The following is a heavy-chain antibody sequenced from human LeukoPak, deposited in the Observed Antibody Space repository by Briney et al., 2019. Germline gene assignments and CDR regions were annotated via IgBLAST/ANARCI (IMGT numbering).Heavy chain of an antibody. CDR3: ARASTSFARDYYYYMDV. V-gene: IGHV3-21*01. D-gene: IGHD2-2*01. J-gene: IGHJ6*03. Sequence: GGSLRLSCAASGFTSSSYSMNWVRQAPGKGLEWVSSISSSSSYIYYADSVKGRFTISRDNAKNSLYLQMNSLRAEDTAVYYSARASTSFARDYYYYMDVWGKGTTVTVSS. CDR1: GFTSSSYS. CDR2: ISSSSSYI.